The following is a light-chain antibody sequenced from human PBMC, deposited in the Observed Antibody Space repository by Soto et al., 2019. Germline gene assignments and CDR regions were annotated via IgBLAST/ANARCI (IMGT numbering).Light chain of an antibody. CDR3: QQYESYSPLT. J-gene: IGKJ4*01. Sequence: DIQMTQSPSTLSASVGDRVTMTCRASQSIRNWLAWYQQKPGKAPKLLIYDASSLESGVPSRFSGRRSGTEFTLTISSLQPDDFGTYYCQQYESYSPLTFGGGTKVDIK. CDR2: DAS. V-gene: IGKV1-5*01. CDR1: QSIRNW.